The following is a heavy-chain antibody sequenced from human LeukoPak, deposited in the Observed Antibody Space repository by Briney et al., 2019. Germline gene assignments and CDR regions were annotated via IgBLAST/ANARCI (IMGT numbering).Heavy chain of an antibody. Sequence: QSGGSLRLSCAASGFTFSSYGMHWVRQAPGKGLEWVALIWYDGSNKYYTDSVKGRFTISRDNSKNTLYLQMNSLRAEDTAVYYCAKDLMEWLVREDYGMDVWGQGTTVTVSS. CDR3: AKDLMEWLVREDYGMDV. CDR2: IWYDGSNK. CDR1: GFTFSSYG. D-gene: IGHD6-19*01. J-gene: IGHJ6*02. V-gene: IGHV3-33*06.